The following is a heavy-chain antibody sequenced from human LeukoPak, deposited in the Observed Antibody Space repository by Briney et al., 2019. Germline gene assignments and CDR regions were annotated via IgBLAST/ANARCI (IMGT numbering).Heavy chain of an antibody. D-gene: IGHD3-3*01. Sequence: SQTLSLTCTVSGGSISSGDYYWSWIRQPPGKGLEWIGYIYYSGSTYYNPSLKSRVTISVDTSKNQFSLKLSSVTAADTAVYYCARGGTYYDFWSGTYYFDYWGQGTLVTVSS. CDR1: GGSISSGDYY. V-gene: IGHV4-30-4*08. CDR2: IYYSGST. CDR3: ARGGTYYDFWSGTYYFDY. J-gene: IGHJ4*02.